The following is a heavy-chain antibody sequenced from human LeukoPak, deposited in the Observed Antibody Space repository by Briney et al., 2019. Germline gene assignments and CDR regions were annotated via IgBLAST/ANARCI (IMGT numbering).Heavy chain of an antibody. CDR2: IYHSGST. D-gene: IGHD1-7*01. CDR3: TRHEWNYVTYFDF. V-gene: IGHV4-38-2*02. J-gene: IGHJ4*02. Sequence: PSETLSLTCTVSGGSISSGYYWGWIRQPPGKGLEWIGSIYHSGSTYYNPSLKSRVTISVDTSKNQFSLKLSSVTAADTAVYYCTRHEWNYVTYFDFWGQGTRVTVSS. CDR1: GGSISSGYY.